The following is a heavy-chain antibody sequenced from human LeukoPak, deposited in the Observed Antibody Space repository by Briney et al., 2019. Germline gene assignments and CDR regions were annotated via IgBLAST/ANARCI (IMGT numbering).Heavy chain of an antibody. CDR3: ARGGDIASSVGSHFDY. J-gene: IGHJ4*02. D-gene: IGHD5/OR15-5a*01. CDR2: ISKSGGT. Sequence: PSETLSLTCNVSGASISSGYYYWSWIRQPPGKGLEWIGYISKSGGTYYNPSVSRRLTISRDTSKNQFSVRLSSVTAADTAVYYCARGGDIASSVGSHFDYWGQGSLVTVSS. CDR1: GASISSGYYY. V-gene: IGHV4-30-4*01.